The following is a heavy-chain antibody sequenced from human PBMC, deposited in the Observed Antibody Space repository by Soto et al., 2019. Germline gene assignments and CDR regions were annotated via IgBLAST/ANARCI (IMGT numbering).Heavy chain of an antibody. CDR1: GSNFGSYV. CDR3: AREGSYESSGSYIQGFCY. J-gene: IGHJ4*02. V-gene: IGHV3-21*01. CDR2: TISSRTYI. Sequence: GGSRRPSCATSGSNFGSYVMHWVRQAPGKGLEWVSSTISSRTYIYYAGSVKGRFTISRDNAKNSLSLHMNSLTDEDTAIYYCAREGSYESSGSYIQGFCYWGQGTLVTVSS. D-gene: IGHD3-22*01.